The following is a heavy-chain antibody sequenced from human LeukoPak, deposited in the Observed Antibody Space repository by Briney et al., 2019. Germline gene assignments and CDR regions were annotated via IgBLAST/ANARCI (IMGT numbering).Heavy chain of an antibody. J-gene: IGHJ4*02. CDR3: AKGSLSYCSGRCYYFDY. CDR1: GFTFSSYA. CDR2: ISGSDGGT. V-gene: IGHV3-23*01. D-gene: IGHD2-15*01. Sequence: GGSLRLSCAASGFTFSSYAMSWVRQAPGKGLEWVSGISGSDGGTYNADPVKGRFTISRDNSKNTLYLQMNSLRAEDAAVYYCAKGSLSYCSGRCYYFDYWGQGTLVTVSS.